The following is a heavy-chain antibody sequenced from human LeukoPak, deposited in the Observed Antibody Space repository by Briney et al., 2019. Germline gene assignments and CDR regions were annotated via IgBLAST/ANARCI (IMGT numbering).Heavy chain of an antibody. CDR2: IYSGGST. CDR1: GFTVSSNY. Sequence: PAGSLRLSCAASGFTVSSNYMSWVRQPPGKALEWVSDIYSGGSTYFADSVKGRFTISIDDSKNTPYLQMNRLRAEDTAVYYCARGELEWFSGGMDVWGQGTTVTVSS. D-gene: IGHD3-3*01. V-gene: IGHV3-66*01. J-gene: IGHJ6*02. CDR3: ARGELEWFSGGMDV.